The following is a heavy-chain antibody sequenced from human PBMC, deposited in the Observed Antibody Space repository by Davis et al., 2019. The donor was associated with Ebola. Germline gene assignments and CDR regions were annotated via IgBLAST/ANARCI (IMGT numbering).Heavy chain of an antibody. J-gene: IGHJ5*02. V-gene: IGHV3-48*01. CDR2: ISSSSSTI. Sequence: GGSLRLSCAAPGSTFSSYSMNWVRQAPGKGLEWVAYISSSSSTIYYADSVKGRFTISRDNAKNSLYLQMNSLGAEDTAVYYCARDRGFNWFDPWGQGTLVTVSS. CDR3: ARDRGFNWFDP. CDR1: GSTFSSYS.